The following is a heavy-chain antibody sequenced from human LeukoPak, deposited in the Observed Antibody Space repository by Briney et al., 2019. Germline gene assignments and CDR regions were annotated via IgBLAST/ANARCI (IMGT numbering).Heavy chain of an antibody. CDR1: GYTFTSYD. J-gene: IGHJ4*02. CDR2: MNPNSGNT. V-gene: IGHV1-8*01. CDR3: ARAVSVLLWFGELLGASGGQYYFDY. D-gene: IGHD3-10*01. Sequence: GASVKVSCKASGYTFTSYDINWVRQATGQGLEWMGWMNPNSGNTGYAQKFQGRVTMTRNTSISTAYMELSSLRSEDTAVYYCARAVSVLLWFGELLGASGGQYYFDYWGQGTLDTVSS.